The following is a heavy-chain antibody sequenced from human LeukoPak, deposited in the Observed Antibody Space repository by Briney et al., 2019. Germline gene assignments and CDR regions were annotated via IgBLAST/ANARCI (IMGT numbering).Heavy chain of an antibody. V-gene: IGHV4-61*05. CDR2: IYRSGTT. Sequence: SETLSLTCTVSGGSISSSSYYWGWIRQPPGKGLEWIGYIYRSGTTTYNPSLKSRVTMSVDTSNDQFSLRLTSVTAADTAVYFCARAFRGSGAFDYWGQGALVTVSS. CDR3: ARAFRGSGAFDY. D-gene: IGHD3-10*01. J-gene: IGHJ4*02. CDR1: GGSISSSSYY.